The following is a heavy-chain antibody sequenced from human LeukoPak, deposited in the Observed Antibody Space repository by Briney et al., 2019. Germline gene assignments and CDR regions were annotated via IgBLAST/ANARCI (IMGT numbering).Heavy chain of an antibody. CDR2: ISSSSYYI. V-gene: IGHV3-21*01. Sequence: PGGSLRLSCAASGSTFSSYSMNWVRQAPGKGLEWVSVISSSSYYIYYADSLKGRFTISRDNAKNSLYLQMNSLRAEDTAVYYCARVSYVRGVINNYFDYWGQGTLVTVSS. CDR3: ARVSYVRGVINNYFDY. D-gene: IGHD3-10*02. CDR1: GSTFSSYS. J-gene: IGHJ4*02.